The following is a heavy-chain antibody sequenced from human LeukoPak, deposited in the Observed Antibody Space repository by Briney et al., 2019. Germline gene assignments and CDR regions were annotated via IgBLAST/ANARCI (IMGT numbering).Heavy chain of an antibody. V-gene: IGHV3-20*04. D-gene: IGHD5-18*01. J-gene: IGHJ4*02. CDR3: ARDARGYSYGYTDY. Sequence: PGGSLRLSCAASGFTFDDYGMSGVRHAPGKGLEWVSGINWNGGSTGYADSVKGRFTISRDNAKNSLYLQMNSLRAEDTALYYCARDARGYSYGYTDYWGQGTLVTVSS. CDR1: GFTFDDYG. CDR2: INWNGGST.